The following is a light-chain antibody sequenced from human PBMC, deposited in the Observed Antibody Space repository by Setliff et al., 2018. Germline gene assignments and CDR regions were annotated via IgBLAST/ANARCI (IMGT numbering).Light chain of an antibody. Sequence: QSALTQPASVSGSPGQSITISCTGTGSDVGSSNLVSWYQHHPGKAPKLIIYEVNKRSSGVSNHFSGSKSDNTASLTISGLQAEDEADYYCCSSYASSSIVVFGGGTKVTVL. J-gene: IGLJ2*01. CDR3: CSSYASSSIVV. V-gene: IGLV2-23*02. CDR1: GSDVGSSNL. CDR2: EVN.